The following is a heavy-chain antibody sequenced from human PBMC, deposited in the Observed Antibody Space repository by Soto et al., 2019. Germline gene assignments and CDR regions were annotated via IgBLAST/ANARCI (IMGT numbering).Heavy chain of an antibody. D-gene: IGHD6-6*01. J-gene: IGHJ4*02. V-gene: IGHV3-30*18. CDR2: ISYDGSNK. Sequence: GGSLRLSCAASGFTFSSYGMHWVRQAPGKGLEWVAVISYDGSNKYYADSVKGRFTISRDNSKNTLYLQMNSLRAEDTAVYYCAKDRAYKGSSYYFDYWGQGTLVTVSS. CDR1: GFTFSSYG. CDR3: AKDRAYKGSSYYFDY.